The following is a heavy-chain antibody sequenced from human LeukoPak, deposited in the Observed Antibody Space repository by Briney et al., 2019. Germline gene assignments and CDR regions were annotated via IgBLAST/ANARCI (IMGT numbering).Heavy chain of an antibody. Sequence: GGSLRLSCAASGFXFSSYSMNWVRQAPGKGREWVSYITSSSSTIHYADSVKGRFTISRDNAKNSLFLQMNSLRDEDTAVYYCARDALGGFDYWGQGTLVTVSS. CDR3: ARDALGGFDY. D-gene: IGHD3-10*01. CDR1: GFXFSSYS. CDR2: ITSSSSTI. J-gene: IGHJ4*02. V-gene: IGHV3-48*02.